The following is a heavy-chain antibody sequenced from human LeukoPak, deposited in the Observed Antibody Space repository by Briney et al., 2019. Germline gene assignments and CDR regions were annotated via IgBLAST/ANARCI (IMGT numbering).Heavy chain of an antibody. V-gene: IGHV3-21*01. CDR3: ARDLGDIVLEPPSIHFDL. CDR2: ISSRSSYI. CDR1: GFTFSYYS. D-gene: IGHD3-16*01. J-gene: IGHJ2*01. Sequence: PGGSLRLSCPASGFTFSYYSMNWVRQAPGKGLEWVASISSRSSYIYYEDSLKGRFTISRDNAKYSLYLQMTGLRVEDTAMYFCARDLGDIVLEPPSIHFDLWGRGTLVTVSS.